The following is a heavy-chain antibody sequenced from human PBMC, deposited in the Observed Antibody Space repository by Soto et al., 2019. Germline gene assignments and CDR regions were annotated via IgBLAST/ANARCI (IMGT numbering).Heavy chain of an antibody. CDR1: GFTFSSYA. V-gene: IGHV3-23*01. Sequence: EVQLLESGGGLVQPGGSLRLSCAASGFTFSSYAMSWVRQAPGKGLEWVSAISGSGGSTYYADSVKGRFTISRDNSKNTLYPQMNSLRAEDTAVYYCANKGIAVAGTPEYFQHWGQGTLVTVSS. D-gene: IGHD6-19*01. CDR2: ISGSGGST. J-gene: IGHJ1*01. CDR3: ANKGIAVAGTPEYFQH.